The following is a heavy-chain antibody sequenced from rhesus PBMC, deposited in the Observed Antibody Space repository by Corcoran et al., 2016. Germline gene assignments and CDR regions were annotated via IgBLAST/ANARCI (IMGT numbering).Heavy chain of an antibody. Sequence: QVQLQESGPGLVKPSETLSLTCAVSGYSISSGYGWSWIRQPPGKGLGGIGYIGGSSGSTNYNPSLKSRVTISKDTSKNQFSLKLSSVTAADTAVYYCARISGSWGYYFDYWGQGVLVTVSS. CDR2: IGGSSGST. D-gene: IGHD6-25*01. CDR1: GYSISSGYG. V-gene: IGHV4-127*01. J-gene: IGHJ4*01. CDR3: ARISGSWGYYFDY.